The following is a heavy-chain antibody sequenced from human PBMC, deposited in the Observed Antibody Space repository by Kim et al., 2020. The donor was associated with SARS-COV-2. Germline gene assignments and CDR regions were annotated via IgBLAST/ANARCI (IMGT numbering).Heavy chain of an antibody. CDR2: INPNSGGT. V-gene: IGHV1-2*05. J-gene: IGHJ6*02. Sequence: ASVKVSCKASGYTFTGYYMHWVRQAPGQGLEWMGRINPNSGGTNYAQKFQGRVTMTRDTSISTAYMELSRLRSDDTVVYYCAREGGYGDDYAHPGGYYGMDVWGQGTTVTVSS. CDR3: AREGGYGDDYAHPGGYYGMDV. CDR1: GYTFTGYY. D-gene: IGHD4-17*01.